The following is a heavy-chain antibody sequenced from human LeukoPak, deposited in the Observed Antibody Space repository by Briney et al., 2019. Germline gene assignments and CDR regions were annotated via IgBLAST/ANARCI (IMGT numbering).Heavy chain of an antibody. CDR1: GFTFSTYC. D-gene: IGHD3-16*02. Sequence: GGSLRLSCTASGFTFSTYCMSWVRQAAGKGLEWVANIKQDGSQKYYVDSVKGRFTVSRDNAENSLSLQMDSLSADDTAVYYCARQSDDYVWGSYRYLYYWGQGTLVTVSS. CDR3: ARQSDDYVWGSYRYLYY. CDR2: IKQDGSQK. J-gene: IGHJ4*02. V-gene: IGHV3-7*01.